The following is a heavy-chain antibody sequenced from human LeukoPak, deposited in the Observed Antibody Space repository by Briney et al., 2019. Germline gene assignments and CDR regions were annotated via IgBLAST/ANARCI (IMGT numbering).Heavy chain of an antibody. CDR3: ARGGTYCSGGSCYQNWFDP. Sequence: ASVKVSCKASGYTFTSYDINWVRQATGQGLEWMGWMNPNSGNTGYAQKFQGRVTMTRNTSISTAYMELSSLRSEDTAVYYCARGGTYCSGGSCYQNWFDPWGQGTRVTVSS. V-gene: IGHV1-8*01. CDR1: GYTFTSYD. J-gene: IGHJ5*02. CDR2: MNPNSGNT. D-gene: IGHD2-15*01.